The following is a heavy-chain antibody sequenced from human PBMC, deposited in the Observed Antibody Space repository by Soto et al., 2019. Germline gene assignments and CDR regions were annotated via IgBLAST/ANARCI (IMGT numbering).Heavy chain of an antibody. Sequence: PGGSLRLSCVASGFTLSNYNMNWVRQAPGKGLEWVSHISGTSGYIHYADSVKGRFTISRDNAKNPVYLQIDNLRVEDTAVYYCAREGTLKPFSSWGQGALVTVSS. CDR1: GFTLSNYN. CDR2: ISGTSGYI. J-gene: IGHJ5*02. D-gene: IGHD3-10*01. V-gene: IGHV3-21*01. CDR3: AREGTLKPFSS.